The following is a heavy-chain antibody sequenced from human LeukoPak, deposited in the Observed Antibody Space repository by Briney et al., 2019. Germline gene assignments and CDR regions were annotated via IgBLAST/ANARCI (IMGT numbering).Heavy chain of an antibody. Sequence: SETLSLTCAVYGGSFSGYYWSWIRQPPGKGLEWIGEINHSGSTNYNPSLKSRVTISVDTSKNQFSLKRSSVTAADTAVYYCARRYSSVGWGQRTMVTVSS. J-gene: IGHJ3*01. CDR2: INHSGST. CDR3: ARRYSSVG. D-gene: IGHD6-19*01. CDR1: GGSFSGYY. V-gene: IGHV4-34*01.